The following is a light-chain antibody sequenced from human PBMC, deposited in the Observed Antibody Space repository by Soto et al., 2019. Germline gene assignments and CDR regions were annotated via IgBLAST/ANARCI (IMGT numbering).Light chain of an antibody. CDR1: SSNIGTNY. J-gene: IGLJ1*01. V-gene: IGLV1-47*01. CDR3: AASDETGRGLV. Sequence: QSVLPQPHSASGTPGQRVIISCSGSSSNIGTNYVYWYQQLPGTAPKFLIYRTNQRPSGVPERFSASKSGTSASLAISGLRSEDEADYYCAASDETGRGLVLEPGKTVTVL. CDR2: RTN.